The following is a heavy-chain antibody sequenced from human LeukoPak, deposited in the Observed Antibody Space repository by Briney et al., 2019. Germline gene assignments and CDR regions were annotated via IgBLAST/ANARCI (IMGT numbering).Heavy chain of an antibody. CDR1: GGSISSGDYY. Sequence: SETLSLTCTVSGGSISSGDYYWSWIRQPPGKGLEWIGYIYYSGSTYYNPSLKSRVTISVDTSKNQFSLKLSSVTAADTAVYYYARDPLYYYDSSGPLDIWGQGTMVTVSS. D-gene: IGHD3-22*01. CDR3: ARDPLYYYDSSGPLDI. CDR2: IYYSGST. V-gene: IGHV4-30-4*01. J-gene: IGHJ3*02.